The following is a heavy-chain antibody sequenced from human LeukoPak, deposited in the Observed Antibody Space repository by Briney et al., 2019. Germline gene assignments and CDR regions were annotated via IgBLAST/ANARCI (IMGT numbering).Heavy chain of an antibody. CDR3: ATDVHPGNNWFDP. CDR2: IRYDGSNK. Sequence: GGSLRLSCAASGFTFSSYGMHWVRQAPGKGLEWVAFIRYDGSNKYYADSVKGRFTISRDNSKNTLYLQMNSLRAEDTAVYYCATDVHPGNNWFDPWGQGTLVTVSS. CDR1: GFTFSSYG. V-gene: IGHV3-30*02. J-gene: IGHJ5*02. D-gene: IGHD1-1*01.